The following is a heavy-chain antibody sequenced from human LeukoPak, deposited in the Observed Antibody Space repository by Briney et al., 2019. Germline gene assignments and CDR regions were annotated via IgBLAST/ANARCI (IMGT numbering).Heavy chain of an antibody. J-gene: IGHJ6*02. CDR1: GFTFSSYA. D-gene: IGHD2-2*01. CDR2: ISYDGSNK. V-gene: IGHV3-30-3*01. CDR3: ARVYCSSISCYAAYYYGMDV. Sequence: GGSLRLSCAASGFTFSSYAMHWVRQAPGKGLEWVAVISYDGSNKYYADSVKGRFTISRDNSKNTLYLQMNSLRAEDTAVYYCARVYCSSISCYAAYYYGMDVWGQGTTVTVSS.